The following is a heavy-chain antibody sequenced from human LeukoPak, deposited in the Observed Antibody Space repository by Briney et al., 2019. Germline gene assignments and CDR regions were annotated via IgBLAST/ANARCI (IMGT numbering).Heavy chain of an antibody. CDR1: GFTFSSYA. CDR3: AKVKYHDFWSGYSGHDY. V-gene: IGHV3-23*01. Sequence: GGSLRLSCAASGFTFSSYAMGWVRQAPGKGLEWVSGVSGGGAGTFYADSVNGRFTISRDNSKNTLYLQMNSLRAEDTAVYYCAKVKYHDFWSGYSGHDYWGQGTLVTVSS. D-gene: IGHD3-3*01. J-gene: IGHJ4*02. CDR2: VSGGGAGT.